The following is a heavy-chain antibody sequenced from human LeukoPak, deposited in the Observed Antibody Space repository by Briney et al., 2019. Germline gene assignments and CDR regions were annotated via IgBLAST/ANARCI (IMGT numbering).Heavy chain of an antibody. CDR1: GFTFSSYA. Sequence: GGSLRLSCAASGFTFSSYAMHWVRQAPGKGLEWVSAISGSGGSTYYADSVKGRFTISRDNSKNTLYLQMNSLRAEDTAVYYCAKAPYILPEYHSGSYSYFDYWGQGTLVTVSS. D-gene: IGHD1-26*01. CDR3: AKAPYILPEYHSGSYSYFDY. CDR2: ISGSGGST. J-gene: IGHJ4*02. V-gene: IGHV3-23*01.